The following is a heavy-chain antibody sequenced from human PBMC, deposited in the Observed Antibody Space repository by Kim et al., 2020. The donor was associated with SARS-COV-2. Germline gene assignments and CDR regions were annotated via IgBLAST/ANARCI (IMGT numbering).Heavy chain of an antibody. V-gene: IGHV1-18*01. CDR3: ARGSEVVRGVIPNYYYYGMDV. CDR1: GYTFTSYG. J-gene: IGHJ6*02. Sequence: ASVKVSCKASGYTFTSYGISWVRQAPGQGLEWMGWISAYNGNTNYAQKLQGRVTMTTDTSTSTAYMELRSLRSDDTAVYYCARGSEVVRGVIPNYYYYGMDVWGQGTTVTVSS. D-gene: IGHD3-10*01. CDR2: ISAYNGNT.